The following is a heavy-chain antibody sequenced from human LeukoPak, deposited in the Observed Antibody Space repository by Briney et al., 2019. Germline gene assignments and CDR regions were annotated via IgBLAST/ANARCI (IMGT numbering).Heavy chain of an antibody. V-gene: IGHV3-48*04. D-gene: IGHD1-26*01. CDR1: GFTFTVYW. Sequence: GGSLRLSCAASGFTFTVYWMNWVRQAPGKGLEWVSYISRSGSTIYYADSVKGRLTISRDNAKNSLYLQMNSLRAEDTAVYYCARGGSSGSGPDYWGQGTLVTVSS. CDR3: ARGGSSGSGPDY. CDR2: ISRSGSTI. J-gene: IGHJ4*02.